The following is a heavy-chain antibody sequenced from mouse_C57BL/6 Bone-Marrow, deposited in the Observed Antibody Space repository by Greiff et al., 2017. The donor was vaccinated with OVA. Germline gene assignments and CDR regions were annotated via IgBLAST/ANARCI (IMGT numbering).Heavy chain of an antibody. CDR2: INPSTGGT. D-gene: IGHD1-1*01. CDR3: ARIPLYYYGSSYWYFDV. CDR1: GYSFTGYY. V-gene: IGHV1-42*01. J-gene: IGHJ1*03. Sequence: EVQLQQSGPELVKPGASVKISCKASGYSFTGYYMNWVKQSPEKSLEWIGEINPSTGGTTYNQKFKAKATLTVDKSSSTAYMQLKSLTSEDSAVYYCARIPLYYYGSSYWYFDVWGTGTTVTVSS.